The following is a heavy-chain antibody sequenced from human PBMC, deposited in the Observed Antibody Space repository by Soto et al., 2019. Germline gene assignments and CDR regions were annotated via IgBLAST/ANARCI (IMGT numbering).Heavy chain of an antibody. J-gene: IGHJ6*02. CDR3: AKGGGSKDYYDTSGYYLYYYYAMDV. CDR2: LSGSGVST. D-gene: IGHD3-22*01. Sequence: EVQLLESGGCLVQPGGSLRLSCAASGFTFSSYAMTWVRQAPGKGLEWVSALSGSGVSTYYADSVKGRFTISRDNSKNTLYLQMNSLRAEDTAVYYCAKGGGSKDYYDTSGYYLYYYYAMDVWGQGTTVTVSS. CDR1: GFTFSSYA. V-gene: IGHV3-23*01.